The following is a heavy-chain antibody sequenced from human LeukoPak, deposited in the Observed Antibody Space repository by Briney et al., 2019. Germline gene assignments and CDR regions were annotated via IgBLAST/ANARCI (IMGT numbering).Heavy chain of an antibody. J-gene: IGHJ4*02. V-gene: IGHV3-7*01. CDR3: ARDWFRGLVDY. D-gene: IGHD3-10*01. Sequence: GGSLRLSCAASGLTFSIHWMNWVRQAPGKGLECVANINQDESDKYYVDSVKGRFTISRDNTKNSLYLQMNSLRAEDTAVYYCARDWFRGLVDYWGQGTLVTVSS. CDR2: INQDESDK. CDR1: GLTFSIHW.